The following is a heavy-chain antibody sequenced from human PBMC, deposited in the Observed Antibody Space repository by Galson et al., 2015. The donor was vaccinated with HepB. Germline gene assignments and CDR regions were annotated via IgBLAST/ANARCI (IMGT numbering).Heavy chain of an antibody. D-gene: IGHD2-21*02. J-gene: IGHJ4*02. Sequence: SLRLSCAASEFRFSAYSMNWVRQAPGKGLEWVSSISRSGDKTYYSDSVRGRFTISRDNAKSTMFLHMNSVTAEDTAIYYCATPDLPTESEEYFDYWGQGTLVTVSS. CDR3: ATPDLPTESEEYFDY. CDR2: ISRSGDKT. CDR1: EFRFSAYS. V-gene: IGHV3-21*06.